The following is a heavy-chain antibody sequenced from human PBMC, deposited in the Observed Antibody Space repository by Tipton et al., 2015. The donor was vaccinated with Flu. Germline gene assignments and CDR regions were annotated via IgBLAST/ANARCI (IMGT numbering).Heavy chain of an antibody. V-gene: IGHV1-69*01. CDR3: ARQSSYHVSSGDFDL. J-gene: IGHJ2*01. CDR1: GGAFRSHA. Sequence: QLVQSGAEVKKPGSSVKVSCKASGGAFRSHAISWARQAPGQGLDWVGGIIAVFGAVYYAQKFQGRVSITADESTSTVFMELSSLRSEDTAVYYCARQSSYHVSSGDFDLWGRGTRVTVSS. CDR2: IIAVFGAV. D-gene: IGHD3-16*02.